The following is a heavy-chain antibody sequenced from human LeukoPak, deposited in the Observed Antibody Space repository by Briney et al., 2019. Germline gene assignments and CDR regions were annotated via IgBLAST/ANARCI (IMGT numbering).Heavy chain of an antibody. CDR3: AGGYYYDSSGPLNWFDP. D-gene: IGHD3-22*01. V-gene: IGHV1-69*13. CDR2: IIPIFGTA. CDR1: GGTFSSYA. Sequence: SVKVSCKASGGTFSSYAISWVRQAPGQGLEWMGGIIPIFGTANYAQKFQGRVTITADESTSTAYMELSSLRSEDTAVYYCAGGYYYDSSGPLNWFDPWGQGTLVTVSS. J-gene: IGHJ5*02.